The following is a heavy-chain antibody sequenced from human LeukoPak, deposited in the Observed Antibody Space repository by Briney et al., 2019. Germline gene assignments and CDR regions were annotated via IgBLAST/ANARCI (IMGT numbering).Heavy chain of an antibody. CDR3: ARGETVTIFGVVITSAEYFQH. D-gene: IGHD3-3*01. V-gene: IGHV4-34*01. CDR2: INHSGST. Sequence: SETLSLTCAVYGGSFSGYYWSWIRQPPGKGLEWIGEINHSGSTNYNPSLKSRVTISVDTPKNQFSLKLSSVTAADTAVYYCARGETVTIFGVVITSAEYFQHWGQGTLVTVSS. CDR1: GGSFSGYY. J-gene: IGHJ1*01.